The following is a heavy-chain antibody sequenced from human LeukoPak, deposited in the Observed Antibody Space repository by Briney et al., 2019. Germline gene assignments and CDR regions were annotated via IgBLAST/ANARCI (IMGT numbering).Heavy chain of an antibody. Sequence: PSETLSLTCNVAGVPISIYHWSWIRQAPGKGLEWIGYISYSGETNYNPSLKSRVTISKDTSTNQFTLKLTSVTAADTAIYYCASAPNENFFDYWGQGTLVTVSS. V-gene: IGHV4-59*01. CDR3: ASAPNENFFDY. CDR1: GVPISIYH. CDR2: ISYSGET. J-gene: IGHJ4*02.